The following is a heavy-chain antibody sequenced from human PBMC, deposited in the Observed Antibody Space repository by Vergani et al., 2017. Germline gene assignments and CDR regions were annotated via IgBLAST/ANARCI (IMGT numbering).Heavy chain of an antibody. J-gene: IGHJ5*02. CDR1: GASIRSSNYY. Sequence: QLQLQESGPGLVKPSATLSLTCSVPGASIRSSNYYWGWIRQPPGKGLEWIASIYYSGSTYYDPTLKSRVTISVDTSKNQFSLKLSSVTAADTAVYFCVRHSTVEWLVKLGWIDPWGQGILVTVSS. V-gene: IGHV4-39*01. D-gene: IGHD6-19*01. CDR2: IYYSGST. CDR3: VRHSTVEWLVKLGWIDP.